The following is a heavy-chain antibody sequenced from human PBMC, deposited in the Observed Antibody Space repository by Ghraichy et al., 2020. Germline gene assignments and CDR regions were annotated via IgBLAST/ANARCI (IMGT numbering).Heavy chain of an antibody. Sequence: ASVKVSCKVSGYTLTELSMHWVRQAPGKGLEWMGGFDPEDGETIYAQKFQGRVTMTEDTSTDTAYMELSSLRSEDTAVYYCATKRDKAGNEMEFDYWGQGTLVTVSS. V-gene: IGHV1-24*01. D-gene: IGHD6-19*01. CDR1: GYTLTELS. CDR2: FDPEDGET. J-gene: IGHJ4*02. CDR3: ATKRDKAGNEMEFDY.